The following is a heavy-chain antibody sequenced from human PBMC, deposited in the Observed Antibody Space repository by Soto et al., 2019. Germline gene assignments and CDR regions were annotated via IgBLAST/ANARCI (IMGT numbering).Heavy chain of an antibody. CDR2: IYYSGST. Sequence: SETLSLTCTVSGGSISSGGYYWSWIRQHPGKGLEWIGYIYYSGSTYYNPSLKSRVTISVDTSKNQFSLKLSSVTAADTAVYYCAREDPGSTFDIWGQGTMVTVSS. V-gene: IGHV4-31*03. CDR3: AREDPGSTFDI. CDR1: GGSISSGGYY. J-gene: IGHJ3*02.